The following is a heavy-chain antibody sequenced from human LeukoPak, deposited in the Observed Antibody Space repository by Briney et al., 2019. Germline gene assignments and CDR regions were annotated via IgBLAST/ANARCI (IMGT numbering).Heavy chain of an antibody. CDR3: ARDWGTTVTTPRAYWFDP. Sequence: SETLSLTCTVSGGSISSYYWSWIRQPPGEGLEWIGYIYCSGSTNYNPSLKSRVTMSVDTSKNQFPLKLSSVTAADTAVYYCARDWGTTVTTPRAYWFDPWGQGTLVTVSS. V-gene: IGHV4-59*12. J-gene: IGHJ5*02. CDR2: IYCSGST. CDR1: GGSISSYY. D-gene: IGHD4-17*01.